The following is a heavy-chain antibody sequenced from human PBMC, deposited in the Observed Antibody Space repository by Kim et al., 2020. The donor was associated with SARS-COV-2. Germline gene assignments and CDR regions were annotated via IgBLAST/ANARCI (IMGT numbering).Heavy chain of an antibody. CDR3: ARDDVSGWYGWFDP. Sequence: AVSVKSRITINPDTSKNQFSLQLNSVTPEDTAVYYCARDDVSGWYGWFDPWGQGTLVTVSS. V-gene: IGHV6-1*01. D-gene: IGHD6-19*01. J-gene: IGHJ5*02.